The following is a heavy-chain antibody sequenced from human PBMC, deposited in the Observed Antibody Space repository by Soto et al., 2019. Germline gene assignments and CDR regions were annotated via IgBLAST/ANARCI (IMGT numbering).Heavy chain of an antibody. D-gene: IGHD3-10*01. CDR3: ARGKYYYGSGP. Sequence: SETLSLTCTVSGGSISSGDYYWSWIRQPPGKGLEWIGYIYYSGSNYYNPSLKSRVTISVDTSKNQFSLKLSSVTAADTAVYYCARGKYYYGSGPWGQGTLVTVSS. CDR2: IYYSGSN. V-gene: IGHV4-30-4*01. J-gene: IGHJ5*02. CDR1: GGSISSGDYY.